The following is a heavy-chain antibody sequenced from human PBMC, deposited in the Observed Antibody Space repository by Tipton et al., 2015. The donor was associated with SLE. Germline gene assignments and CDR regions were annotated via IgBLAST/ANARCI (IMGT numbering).Heavy chain of an antibody. J-gene: IGHJ2*01. Sequence: LRLSCAVYGGSFSGYYWSWIRQPPGKGLEWIGEINHSGSTNYNPSLKSRVTISVDTSKNQFSLKLSSVTAADTAVYYCARGGRRDFDLWGRGTLVTVSS. V-gene: IGHV4-34*01. CDR3: ARGGRRDFDL. D-gene: IGHD1-26*01. CDR2: INHSGST. CDR1: GGSFSGYY.